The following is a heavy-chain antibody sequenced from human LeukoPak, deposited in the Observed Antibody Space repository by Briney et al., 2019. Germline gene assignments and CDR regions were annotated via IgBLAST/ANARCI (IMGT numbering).Heavy chain of an antibody. Sequence: SETLSLTCTVSGGSISSYYWSWIRQPPGKGLEWIGYIYYSGGTNYNPSLKSRVTISVDTSKNQFSLRLSSVTAEDTAVYYCAREARFGFGESTLRWGYYMDVWGKGTTVTISS. D-gene: IGHD3-10*01. V-gene: IGHV4-59*01. CDR3: AREARFGFGESTLRWGYYMDV. J-gene: IGHJ6*03. CDR2: IYYSGGT. CDR1: GGSISSYY.